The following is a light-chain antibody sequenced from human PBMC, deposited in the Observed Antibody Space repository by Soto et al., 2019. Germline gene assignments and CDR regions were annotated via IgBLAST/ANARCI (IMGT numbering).Light chain of an antibody. CDR2: SAS. V-gene: IGKV3-20*01. CDR3: IHLGNFPET. J-gene: IGKJ1*01. CDR1: QSVASSY. Sequence: EVVLTQSPGTLSLSPGERVTLSCRASQSVASSYLAWYRQKRGRAPRLLFYSASSRATGIPDRFSGSGSGTDFTLTVSRREPKDLRVNDCIHLGNFPETFGQG.